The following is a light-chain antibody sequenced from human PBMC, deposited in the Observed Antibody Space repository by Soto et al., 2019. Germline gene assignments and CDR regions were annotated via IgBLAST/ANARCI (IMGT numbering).Light chain of an antibody. CDR2: EVS. Sequence: QSVLTQPASVSGSPGQSITISCTGTSSDVGGYNYVSWYQQHPGKAPKLMIYEVSNRPSGVSNRFSGSKSANTASLTISGLQAEEEADYYCTSFTTSSTFVFGTGTKLTVL. J-gene: IGLJ1*01. CDR3: TSFTTSSTFV. CDR1: SSDVGGYNY. V-gene: IGLV2-14*01.